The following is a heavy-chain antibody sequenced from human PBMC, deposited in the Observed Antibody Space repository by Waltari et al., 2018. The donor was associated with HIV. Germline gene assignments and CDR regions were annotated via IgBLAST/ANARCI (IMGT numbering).Heavy chain of an antibody. CDR3: ATDSVTMVRGVIRGNFDY. Sequence: VQLVQSGAEVKKPGASVKVSCKVSGYSLTELYMHWVRQAPGKGLEWMGWLYLEEDEITDAQKFQGRVTMTEDTSTDTADMELSSLRSEDTAVYYCATDSVTMVRGVIRGNFDYWGQGTVVTVSS. D-gene: IGHD3-10*01. V-gene: IGHV1-24*01. CDR1: GYSLTELY. J-gene: IGHJ4*02. CDR2: LYLEEDEI.